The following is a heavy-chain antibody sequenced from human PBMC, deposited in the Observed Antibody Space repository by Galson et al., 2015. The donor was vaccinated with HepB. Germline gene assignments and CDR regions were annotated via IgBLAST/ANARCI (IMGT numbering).Heavy chain of an antibody. V-gene: IGHV1-3*01. D-gene: IGHD6-19*01. CDR2: IDAGNGDT. CDR3: ARGCAGSGCHDY. CDR1: GYTFTNYA. Sequence: SVKVSCKASGYTFTNYAIHWVRQAPGQRLEWMGWIDAGNGDTRYSQKFQGGVTITTDTSASTAYMDLSSLRSEDTAVYYCARGCAGSGCHDYWGQGTLVTVSS. J-gene: IGHJ4*02.